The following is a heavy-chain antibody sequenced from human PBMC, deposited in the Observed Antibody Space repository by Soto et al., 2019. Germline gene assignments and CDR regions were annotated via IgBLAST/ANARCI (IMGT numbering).Heavy chain of an antibody. CDR3: TKRIGAYAMDV. CDR2: IRGKTDTYAT. CDR1: GFTFSGSS. Sequence: PGGSLRLSCAASGFTFSGSSMHWVRQASGKGLEWVGRIRGKTDTYATAYAAPVRGRFTISRDDSKNTAYLQMNSLKTEDTAVYLCTKRIGAYAMDVWGQGTTVTVSS. V-gene: IGHV3-73*01. D-gene: IGHD6-13*01. J-gene: IGHJ6*02.